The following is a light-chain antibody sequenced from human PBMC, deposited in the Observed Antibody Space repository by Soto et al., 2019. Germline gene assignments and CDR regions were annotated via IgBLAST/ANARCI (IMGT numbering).Light chain of an antibody. CDR3: QQYNKWPLT. Sequence: EIMMTQSPGTLSASPGERATLSCRASQSVSSNLAWYQQKPGQAPRLLIYAVSTRATGIPARFSGSGSGTEFTRTISSRQSEDFAVYYCQQYNKWPLTFGQGTKVEIK. CDR2: AVS. J-gene: IGKJ1*01. V-gene: IGKV3-15*01. CDR1: QSVSSN.